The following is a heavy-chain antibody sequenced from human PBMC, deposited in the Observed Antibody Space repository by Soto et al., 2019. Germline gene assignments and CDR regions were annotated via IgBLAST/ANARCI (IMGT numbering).Heavy chain of an antibody. V-gene: IGHV3-23*01. D-gene: IGHD6-19*01. CDR1: GFTFSSYA. J-gene: IGHJ4*02. CDR2: ISGSGGST. Sequence: EVQLLESGGGLVQPGGSLRLSCAASGFTFSSYAMSWVRQAQGKGLEWVSAISGSGGSTYYADSVKGRFTISRDNSKNTLYLQMTSLRDEDTAVYYGAKATPDRGWSQWYFDYWGQGTLVTVSS. CDR3: AKATPDRGWSQWYFDY.